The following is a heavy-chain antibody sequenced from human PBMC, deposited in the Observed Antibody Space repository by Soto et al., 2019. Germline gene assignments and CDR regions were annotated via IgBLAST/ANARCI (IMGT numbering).Heavy chain of an antibody. V-gene: IGHV4-30-2*01. CDR3: ASGRTTALDY. J-gene: IGHJ4*02. CDR1: GGSISSGGYS. Sequence: PAETLSLTCAVSGGSISSGGYSWSWIRQPPGKGLEWIGYIYHSGSTYYNPSLKSRVTISVDRSKNQFSLKLSSLTAADTAVYYCASGRTTALDYWGQGTLVTVSS. D-gene: IGHD4-17*01. CDR2: IYHSGST.